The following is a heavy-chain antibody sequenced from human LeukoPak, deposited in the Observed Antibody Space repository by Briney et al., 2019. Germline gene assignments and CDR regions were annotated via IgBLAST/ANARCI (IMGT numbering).Heavy chain of an antibody. J-gene: IGHJ4*02. V-gene: IGHV1-18*01. CDR2: ISAYNGNT. CDR3: ARKNYGYSYLTYDY. D-gene: IGHD5-18*01. CDR1: GYTFTSYG. Sequence: ASVKVSCKASGYTFTSYGISWVRQAPGQGLEWMGWISAYNGNTNYAQKLQGRVTMTTDTSTSTAYMELRSLRSDDTAVYYCARKNYGYSYLTYDYWGQGTLVTASS.